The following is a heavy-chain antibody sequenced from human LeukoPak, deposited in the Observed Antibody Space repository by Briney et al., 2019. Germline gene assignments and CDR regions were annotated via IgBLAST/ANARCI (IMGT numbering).Heavy chain of an antibody. V-gene: IGHV3-48*03. CDR1: GFTFSSYE. J-gene: IGHJ4*02. Sequence: GGSLRLSCAASGFTFSSYEMNWVRQAPGKGVEWGSYISSSGSPIYYADSGKGRFNISRDNAKNSLYLQMSSLRAEDTAVYYCAGGPAYSGSYRGFDFWGQGTLVTVSS. CDR2: ISSSGSPI. D-gene: IGHD1-26*01. CDR3: AGGPAYSGSYRGFDF.